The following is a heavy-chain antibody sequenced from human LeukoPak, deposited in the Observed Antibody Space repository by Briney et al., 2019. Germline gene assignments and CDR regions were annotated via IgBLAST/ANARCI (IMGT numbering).Heavy chain of an antibody. J-gene: IGHJ2*01. CDR2: INPNSGGT. CDR3: AREMVRGVYWYFDL. D-gene: IGHD3-10*01. Sequence: APVKVSCKASGYTFTGYYMHWVRQAPGQGLEWIGRINPNSGGTNYAQKFQGRVTMTRDTSISTAYMELSRLRSDDTAVYYCAREMVRGVYWYFDLWGRGTLVTVSS. V-gene: IGHV1-2*06. CDR1: GYTFTGYY.